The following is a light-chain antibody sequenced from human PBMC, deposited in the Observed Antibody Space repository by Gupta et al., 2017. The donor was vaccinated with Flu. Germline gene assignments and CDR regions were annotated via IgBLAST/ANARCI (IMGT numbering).Light chain of an antibody. V-gene: IGKV3-11*01. Sequence: AALSWSPGESGTRSCRASQSVGSYLVWYQQKPGQAPTLLIYDASCRDTGIAARFSGSVCGTDLALTISSRQPEDVAVYYCQEPSKCPPWSLGQGTQVEIK. CDR3: QEPSKCPPWS. CDR2: DAS. CDR1: QSVGSY. J-gene: IGKJ5*01.